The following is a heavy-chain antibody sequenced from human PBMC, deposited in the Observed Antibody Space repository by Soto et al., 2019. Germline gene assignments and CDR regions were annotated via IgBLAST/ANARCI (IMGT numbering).Heavy chain of an antibody. CDR1: GLTFSTYA. D-gene: IGHD1-26*01. CDR2: IGASGAGT. CDR3: ALRKTGSFFDY. J-gene: IGHJ4*02. V-gene: IGHV3-23*01. Sequence: GGSLRLSCASSGLTFSTYAMRLVRPAPGKGLDWVSAIGASGAGTYYAGSVKGRFTISRDNSKNTLHLQMNNLRAEDTAIYYCALRKTGSFFDYWGQGNLVTVSS.